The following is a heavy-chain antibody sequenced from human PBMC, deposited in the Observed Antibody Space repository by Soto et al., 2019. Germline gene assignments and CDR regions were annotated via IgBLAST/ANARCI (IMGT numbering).Heavy chain of an antibody. CDR3: ARGRPPGYSGSFYYYYGMDV. J-gene: IGHJ6*02. CDR1: GGSFSGYY. V-gene: IGHV4-34*01. CDR2: INHSGST. Sequence: SETLSLTCAVYGGSFSGYYWSWIRQPPGKGLEWIGEINHSGSTNYNPSLKSRVTISVDTSKNQFSLKLSPVTAADTAVYYCARGRPPGYSGSFYYYYGMDVWGQGTTVTVSS. D-gene: IGHD1-26*01.